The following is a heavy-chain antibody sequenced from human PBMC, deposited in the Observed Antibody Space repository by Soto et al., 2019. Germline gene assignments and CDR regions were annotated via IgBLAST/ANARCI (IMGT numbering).Heavy chain of an antibody. CDR1: GVAFIYAW. V-gene: IGHV3-15*01. CDR3: TTAGSSSGGPHGMAI. D-gene: IGHD2-2*01. J-gene: IGHJ6*02. CDR2: IKSNTDGGTT. Sequence: GGSLRLSCAASGVAFIYAWRNWVRQAPGKGLEWIGRIKSNTDGGTTDYAAPVKGRFTISRDDSKNTLYLQMDSLKSEDTAVYHCTTAGSSSGGPHGMAIWGQGTTVTVS.